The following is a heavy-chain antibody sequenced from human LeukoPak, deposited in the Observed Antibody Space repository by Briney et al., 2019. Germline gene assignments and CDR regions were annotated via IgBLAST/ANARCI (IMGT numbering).Heavy chain of an antibody. V-gene: IGHV3-23*01. D-gene: IGHD2-2*01. Sequence: GGSLRLSCAASGFSFSRYAVSWVRQAPGKGLDWVSSISDSGVSTYYVESVKGRFAISRDNSKKTLYLQMNSLRAEDTAVHYCAKWGLYCSSTSCYLDYWGQGTLVPVSS. CDR3: AKWGLYCSSTSCYLDY. CDR1: GFSFSRYA. CDR2: ISDSGVST. J-gene: IGHJ4*02.